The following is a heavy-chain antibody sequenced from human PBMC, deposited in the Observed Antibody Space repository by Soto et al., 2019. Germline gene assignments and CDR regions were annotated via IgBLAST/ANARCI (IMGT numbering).Heavy chain of an antibody. Sequence: GGSLRLSCAASGFTFSNYAMSWVRQAPGKGLEWVSTITIGGGATYYADSVKGRFAISRDNSKNTLYLQMNSLRAEDTAVYYCAHLCWGSEVVDYWGQGALVTVSS. V-gene: IGHV3-23*01. CDR1: GFTFSNYA. CDR2: ITIGGGAT. D-gene: IGHD7-27*01. CDR3: AHLCWGSEVVDY. J-gene: IGHJ4*02.